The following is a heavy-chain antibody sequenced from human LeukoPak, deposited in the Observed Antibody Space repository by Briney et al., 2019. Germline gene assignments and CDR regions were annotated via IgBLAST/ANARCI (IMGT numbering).Heavy chain of an antibody. D-gene: IGHD3-3*01. CDR3: AMGATSWSGYSFPKIFQH. Sequence: GGSLRLSCAASGFTFSNYAVNWIRQAPGKGLKWVSVISGSGSSIYYTDSVKGSFTISRDNSKNTLYLQMNSLRAEDTAVYYCAMGATSWSGYSFPKIFQHWGRGTLVTVSS. V-gene: IGHV3-23*01. CDR2: ISGSGSSI. J-gene: IGHJ1*01. CDR1: GFTFSNYA.